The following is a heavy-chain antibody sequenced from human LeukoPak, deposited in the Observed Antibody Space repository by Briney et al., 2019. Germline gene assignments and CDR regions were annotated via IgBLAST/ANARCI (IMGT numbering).Heavy chain of an antibody. CDR2: ISWEGDTT. Sequence: PGGSLRLSCAASGFTFDDYAMHWVRQAPGKGLEWVSLISWEGDTTYYADSVRGRFTISRDYSKNSLYLQMNSLTADDTAFYYCTRDTDYGSATNYFDHWGQGTLVSVSS. V-gene: IGHV3-43D*04. D-gene: IGHD3-10*01. J-gene: IGHJ4*02. CDR1: GFTFDDYA. CDR3: TRDTDYGSATNYFDH.